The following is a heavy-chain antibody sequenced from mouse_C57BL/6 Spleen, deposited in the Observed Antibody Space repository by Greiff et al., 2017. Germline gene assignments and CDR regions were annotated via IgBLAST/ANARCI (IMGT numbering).Heavy chain of an antibody. CDR1: GYAFSSSW. V-gene: IGHV1-82*01. D-gene: IGHD2-4*01. CDR2: IYPGDGDT. J-gene: IGHJ3*01. Sequence: VQLQQSGPELVKPGASVKISCKASGYAFSSSWMHWVKQRPGKGLEWIGRIYPGDGDTNYNGKFKGKATLTADKSSSTAYMQLSSLTSEDSAVYFCARPFYYEYSFAYGGQGTLVTVSA. CDR3: ARPFYYEYSFAY.